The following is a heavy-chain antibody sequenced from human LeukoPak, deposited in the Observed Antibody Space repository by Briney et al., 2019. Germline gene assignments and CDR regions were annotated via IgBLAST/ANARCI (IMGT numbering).Heavy chain of an antibody. D-gene: IGHD3-16*02. CDR1: GGSISSYY. Sequence: SETLSLTCTVSGGSISSYYWSWIRQPPGKGLEWIGEINHSGSTNYNPSLKSRVTISVDTSKNQFSLKLSSVTAADTAVYYCARDYYDYVWGSYRYKYYFDYWGQGTLVTVSS. V-gene: IGHV4-34*01. CDR2: INHSGST. CDR3: ARDYYDYVWGSYRYKYYFDY. J-gene: IGHJ4*02.